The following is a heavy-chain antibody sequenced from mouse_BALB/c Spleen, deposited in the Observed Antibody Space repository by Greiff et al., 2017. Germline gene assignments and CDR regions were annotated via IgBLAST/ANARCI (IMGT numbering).Heavy chain of an antibody. D-gene: IGHD1-1*01. CDR2: ISYSGST. Sequence: EVNVVESGPSLVKPSQTLSLTCSVTGDSITSGYWNWIRKFPGNKLEYMGYISYSGSTYYNPSLKSRISITRDTSKNQYYLQLNSVTTEDTATYYCARYVHYYGSSYDAMDYWGQGTSVTVSS. CDR3: ARYVHYYGSSYDAMDY. V-gene: IGHV3-8*02. J-gene: IGHJ4*01. CDR1: GDSITSGY.